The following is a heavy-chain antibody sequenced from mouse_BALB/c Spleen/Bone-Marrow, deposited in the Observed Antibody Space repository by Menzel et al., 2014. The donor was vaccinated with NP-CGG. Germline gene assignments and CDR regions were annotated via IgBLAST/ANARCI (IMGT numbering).Heavy chain of an antibody. CDR3: ARDYGNLYYFDN. CDR2: ISCYNGAT. Sequence: LVKTGASVKISCKASGYSFTGYYMHRVRQSHGKSLEWIGYISCYNGATSYNQKFKGKATFTIDTSSSTAYMQFNSLTSEVSAVYYCARDYGNLYYFDNWGQGTTPTVSS. J-gene: IGHJ2*01. D-gene: IGHD2-1*01. V-gene: IGHV1S34*01. CDR1: GYSFTGYY.